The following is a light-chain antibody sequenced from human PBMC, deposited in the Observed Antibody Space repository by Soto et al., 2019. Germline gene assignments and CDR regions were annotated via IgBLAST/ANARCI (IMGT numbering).Light chain of an antibody. J-gene: IGLJ1*01. V-gene: IGLV1-51*01. Sequence: QSALTQPPSVSAAPGQKVTISCSGSSSNIGSNFVSWYQQLPGTAPKLLIYDNNKRPSGIPDRFSGSKSGASATLGITGLQTGDEADYYCGAWDGTLSEVFGPGTKVTVL. CDR2: DNN. CDR1: SSNIGSNF. CDR3: GAWDGTLSEV.